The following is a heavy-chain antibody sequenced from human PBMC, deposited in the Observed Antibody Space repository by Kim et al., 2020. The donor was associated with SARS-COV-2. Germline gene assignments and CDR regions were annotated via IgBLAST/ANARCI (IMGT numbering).Heavy chain of an antibody. CDR1: GFTFRSYG. Sequence: GGSLRLSCAASGFTFRSYGMHWVRQAPGKGLEWVAIVSYDGSNKYYADSVKGRFTISRDNSKNTLYLQMNSLRAEDTAVYYCAKPHYRYFYDSSGYSLHFDCWGQGTLVTVSS. CDR3: AKPHYRYFYDSSGYSLHFDC. V-gene: IGHV3-30*18. CDR2: VSYDGSNK. J-gene: IGHJ4*02. D-gene: IGHD3-22*01.